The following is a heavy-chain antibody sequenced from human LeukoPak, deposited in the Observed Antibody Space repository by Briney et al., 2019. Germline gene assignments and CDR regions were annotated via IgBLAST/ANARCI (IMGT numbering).Heavy chain of an antibody. Sequence: GGSLRLSCAASGFTFSSYGMHWVRQAPGKGLEWVAFIRYDGSNKYYADSVKGRFTISRDNSKNTLYLQMHSLRAEDTAVYYCAKDASSGSYAPFDYWGQGTLVTVSS. V-gene: IGHV3-30*02. CDR1: GFTFSSYG. J-gene: IGHJ4*02. CDR3: AKDASSGSYAPFDY. D-gene: IGHD1-26*01. CDR2: IRYDGSNK.